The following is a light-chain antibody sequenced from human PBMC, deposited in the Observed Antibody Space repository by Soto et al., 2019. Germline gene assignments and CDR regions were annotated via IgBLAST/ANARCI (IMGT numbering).Light chain of an antibody. Sequence: SYELTQPPSVSVSPGQTASISCSGGDWAKTYASWYQQRPGQSPVLIIYQDSKRPSGIPERFSGSISGDTATLTISGTQTLDEADYYCQAWDSHAYVFGSGTKLTVL. CDR3: QAWDSHAYV. CDR2: QDS. J-gene: IGLJ1*01. V-gene: IGLV3-1*01. CDR1: DWAKTY.